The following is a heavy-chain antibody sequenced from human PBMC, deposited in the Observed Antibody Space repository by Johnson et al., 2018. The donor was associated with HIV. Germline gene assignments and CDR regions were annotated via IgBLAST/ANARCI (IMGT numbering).Heavy chain of an antibody. Sequence: VQLVESGGGLIQPGGSLRLSCAASGFTVSSNYMSWVRQAPGKGLEWVSIIYSGGNTYYADSVKGRFTISRDNSKNTLYLQMNSLRAGDTAVYYCARTGVLGAFDIWGQGTMVTVSS. V-gene: IGHV3-53*01. D-gene: IGHD2-8*02. J-gene: IGHJ3*02. CDR2: IYSGGNT. CDR1: GFTVSSNY. CDR3: ARTGVLGAFDI.